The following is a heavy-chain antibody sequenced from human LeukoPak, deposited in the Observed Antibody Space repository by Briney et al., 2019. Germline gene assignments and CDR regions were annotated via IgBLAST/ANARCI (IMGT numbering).Heavy chain of an antibody. D-gene: IGHD6-6*01. CDR2: INPSNGDS. CDR3: ARGPGQDIAARPMLH. V-gene: IGHV1-18*01. Sequence: GASVKVSCKASGYIFRNFGIAWVRQAPGQGPEWMGWINPSNGDSNYVEKFQGRLNMTTTTSTSTAYMELRSLRSDDTAVYYCARGPGQDIAARPMLHWGQGTLVTVSS. J-gene: IGHJ4*02. CDR1: GYIFRNFG.